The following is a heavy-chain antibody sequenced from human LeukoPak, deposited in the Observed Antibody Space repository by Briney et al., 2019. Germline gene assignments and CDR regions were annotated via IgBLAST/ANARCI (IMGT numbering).Heavy chain of an antibody. CDR1: GLTFSSYA. Sequence: PGGSLRLSCAASGLTFSSYAMSWVRQAPGKGLEWVSAISGSGGSTYYADSVKGRFTISRDNSKNTLYLQMNSLRAEDTAVYYCAKGGDASYVGMDVWGQGTTVTVSS. D-gene: IGHD2/OR15-2a*01. CDR3: AKGGDASYVGMDV. V-gene: IGHV3-23*01. CDR2: ISGSGGST. J-gene: IGHJ6*02.